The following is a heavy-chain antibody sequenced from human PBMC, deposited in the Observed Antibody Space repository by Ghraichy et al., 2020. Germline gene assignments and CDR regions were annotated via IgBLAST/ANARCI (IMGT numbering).Heavy chain of an antibody. D-gene: IGHD3-9*01. CDR2: IYWDDDK. J-gene: IGHJ4*02. V-gene: IGHV2-5*02. Sequence: SGPTLVKPTQTLTLTCTFSGFSLSASGVGVGWIRQPPGKALEWLALIYWDDDKRYSPSLKSRLTITKDTSKNQVVLTMTNMDPVDTATYYCAHRHPLRYFDWLLFDYWGQGTLVTVSS. CDR3: AHRHPLRYFDWLLFDY. CDR1: GFSLSASGVG.